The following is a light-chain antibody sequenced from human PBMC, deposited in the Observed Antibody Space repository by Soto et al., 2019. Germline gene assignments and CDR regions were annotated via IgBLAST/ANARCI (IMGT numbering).Light chain of an antibody. CDR1: SSDVGGYNY. CDR3: SSYTSSSTLL. Sequence: QSALTQPASVSGSPGQSITISCTGTSSDVGGYNYVSWYQQHPGKAPKLMIYVVSNRPSGVSNRFSGSKSGNTASLTISGLQAEDEADYYCSSYTSSSTLLFGTGTKLTVL. V-gene: IGLV2-14*01. CDR2: VVS. J-gene: IGLJ1*01.